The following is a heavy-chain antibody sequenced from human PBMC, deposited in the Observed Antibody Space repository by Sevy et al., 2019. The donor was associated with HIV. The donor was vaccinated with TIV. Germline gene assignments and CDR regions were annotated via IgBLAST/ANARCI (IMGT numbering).Heavy chain of an antibody. CDR3: ARDLPPSATTVAHFDY. CDR2: ISTSGTTI. V-gene: IGHV3-48*03. J-gene: IGHJ4*02. CDR1: GFTFSSYE. Sequence: GGSLRLSCAASGFTFSSYEMNWVRQAPGKGLEWVSYISTSGTTISYSDSVRGLFFISRDNARNSLFLQMNSLKAEDTAVYYCARDLPPSATTVAHFDYWGQGTLVTVSS. D-gene: IGHD4-17*01.